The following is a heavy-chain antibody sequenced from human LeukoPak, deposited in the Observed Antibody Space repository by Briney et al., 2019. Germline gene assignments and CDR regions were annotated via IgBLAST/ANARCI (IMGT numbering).Heavy chain of an antibody. CDR2: ISGSDGST. CDR3: AKGLHP. Sequence: GVSLRLSCAASGFTFTCCTMNWVRQAPAKGLEWVAGISGSDGSTYYADSVKGRFTISRDISKSTLYLQMNSLRAEDTAVYYCAKGLHPWGQGTLVTVST. CDR1: GFTFTCCT. V-gene: IGHV3-23*01. J-gene: IGHJ5*02.